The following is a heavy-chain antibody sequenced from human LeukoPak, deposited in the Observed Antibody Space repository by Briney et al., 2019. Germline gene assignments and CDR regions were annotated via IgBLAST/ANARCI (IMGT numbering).Heavy chain of an antibody. CDR3: ARRGSYFDS. D-gene: IGHD3-10*01. CDR2: ITPKNGDT. Sequence: ASVKVSCKASGYTFVNYYIHWVRQAPGQGLQWMGWITPKNGDTHYTQKFQDRVTMTSDTSISTLYMELSRLRSDDTAIYYCARRGSYFDSWGQGTLVTVSS. CDR1: GYTFVNYY. V-gene: IGHV1-2*02. J-gene: IGHJ4*02.